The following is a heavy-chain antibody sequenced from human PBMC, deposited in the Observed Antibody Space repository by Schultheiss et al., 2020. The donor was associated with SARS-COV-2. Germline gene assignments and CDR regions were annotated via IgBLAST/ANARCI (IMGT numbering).Heavy chain of an antibody. CDR1: GGSFSGYY. J-gene: IGHJ6*03. CDR2: INHSGST. D-gene: IGHD2-2*01. Sequence: GSLRLSCAVYGGSFSGYYWSWIRQPPGKGLEWIGEINHSGSTNYNPSLKSRVTISVDTSKNQFSLKLSSVTAADTAVYYCARSRMPQRGYYYMDVWGKGTTVTVSS. CDR3: ARSRMPQRGYYYMDV. V-gene: IGHV4-34*01.